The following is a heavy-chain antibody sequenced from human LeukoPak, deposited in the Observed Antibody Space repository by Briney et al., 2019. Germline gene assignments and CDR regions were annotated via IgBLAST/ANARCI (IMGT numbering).Heavy chain of an antibody. D-gene: IGHD4-17*01. Sequence: GGSLRLSCGVSGFTFSHYWMSWVRQAPGKGLEWVANIKEDGSEKHYVDSVKGRFTISRDNARNSLYLQMDNLRAEDTALYYCARSRTSDYGDSPDYWGQGTLVTVSS. J-gene: IGHJ4*02. CDR3: ARSRTSDYGDSPDY. V-gene: IGHV3-7*03. CDR1: GFTFSHYW. CDR2: IKEDGSEK.